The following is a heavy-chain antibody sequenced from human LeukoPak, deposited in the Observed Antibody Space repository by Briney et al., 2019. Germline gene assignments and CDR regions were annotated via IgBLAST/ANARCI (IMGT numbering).Heavy chain of an antibody. Sequence: ASVKVSCKASGYTFTGYYMHWVRQAPGQGLEWMRWINPNSGGTNYAQKFQGRVTMTRDTSISTAYMELSRLRSDDTAVYYCARDNLKYTVTTPDYWGQGTLVTVSS. J-gene: IGHJ4*02. D-gene: IGHD4-11*01. CDR3: ARDNLKYTVTTPDY. CDR2: INPNSGGT. CDR1: GYTFTGYY. V-gene: IGHV1-2*02.